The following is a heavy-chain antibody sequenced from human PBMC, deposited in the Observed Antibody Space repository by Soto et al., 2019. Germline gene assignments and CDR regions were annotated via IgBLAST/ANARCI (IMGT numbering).Heavy chain of an antibody. CDR1: GGSFSGYY. J-gene: IGHJ4*02. CDR3: ARGAIAARPPDFDY. Sequence: PSETLSLTCAVYGGSFSGYYWSWIRQPPGKGLEWIGEINHSGSTNYNPSLKSRVTISVDTSKNQFSLKLSSVTAADTAVHYCARGAIAARPPDFDYWGQGTLVTVSP. CDR2: INHSGST. V-gene: IGHV4-34*01. D-gene: IGHD6-6*01.